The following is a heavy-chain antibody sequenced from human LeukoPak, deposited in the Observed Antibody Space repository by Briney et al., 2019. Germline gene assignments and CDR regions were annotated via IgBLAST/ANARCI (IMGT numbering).Heavy chain of an antibody. J-gene: IGHJ6*02. CDR3: AGEFSNSPASMDV. D-gene: IGHD3-3*01. Sequence: GGSLRLSCAASGFTFSDYYMSWIRQAPGKGLEWVSYISSSGNYVDYADSVRGRFTVSRDNAKNSLFLQMNSLRAEDTAVYYCAGEFSNSPASMDVWGQGTTVTVSS. CDR2: ISSSGNYV. V-gene: IGHV3-11*06. CDR1: GFTFSDYY.